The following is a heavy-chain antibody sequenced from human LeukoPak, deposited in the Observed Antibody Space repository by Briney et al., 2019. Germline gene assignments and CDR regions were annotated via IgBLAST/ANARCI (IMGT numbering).Heavy chain of an antibody. CDR2: IYYSGST. CDR3: ARDRGGGEYYYDSSGFFDY. D-gene: IGHD3-22*01. J-gene: IGHJ4*02. V-gene: IGHV4-31*03. Sequence: SQTLSLTCTVSGGSISSGGYYWGWIRQHPGKGLEWIGYIYYSGSTYYNPSLKSRVTISVDTSKNQFSLKLSSVTAAATAVYYCARDRGGGEYYYDSSGFFDYWGQGTLVTVSS. CDR1: GGSISSGGYY.